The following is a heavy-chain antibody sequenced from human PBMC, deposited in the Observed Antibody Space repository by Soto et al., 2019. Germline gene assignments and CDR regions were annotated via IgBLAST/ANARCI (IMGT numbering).Heavy chain of an antibody. D-gene: IGHD6-19*01. V-gene: IGHV3-7*01. CDR2: IKQDGSEK. J-gene: IGHJ6*02. CDR1: GFTFSSYW. CDR3: ARVGGWPSYYYYGMDV. Sequence: WGSLRLSCAASGFTFSSYWMSWVRQAPGKGLEWVANIKQDGSEKYYVDSVKGRFTISRDNAKNSLYLQMNSLRAEDTAVYYCARVGGWPSYYYYGMDVWGQGTTVTVSS.